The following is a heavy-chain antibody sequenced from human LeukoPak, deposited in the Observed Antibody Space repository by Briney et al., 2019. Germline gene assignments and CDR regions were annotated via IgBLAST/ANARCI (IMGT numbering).Heavy chain of an antibody. CDR1: GYTFTSYG. CDR3: ARDRLGYYDSSGYFDY. CDR2: ISAYNGNT. J-gene: IGHJ4*02. Sequence: SSVKVSCKASGYTFTSYGSSGVRQAPGQGLEGMGWISAYNGNTNYAQKLQGRVTMTTDTSTSTAYLALRSLRSDDTAVYYCARDRLGYYDSSGYFDYWGQGTLVTVSS. V-gene: IGHV1-18*01. D-gene: IGHD3-22*01.